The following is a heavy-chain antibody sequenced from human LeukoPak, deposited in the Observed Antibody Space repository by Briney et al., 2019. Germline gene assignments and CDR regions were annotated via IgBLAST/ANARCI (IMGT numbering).Heavy chain of an antibody. J-gene: IGHJ5*02. CDR1: GGSISSSSYY. CDR3: ARRDITIFGVVIPRGWFDP. CDR2: IYYSGST. D-gene: IGHD3-3*01. V-gene: IGHV4-39*01. Sequence: SETLSLTCTVSGGSISSSSYYWGWIRQPPGKGLEWIGSIYYSGSTYYNPSLKSRVTISVDTSKNQFSLKLSSVTAADTAVYYCARRDITIFGVVIPRGWFDPWRQGTLVTVSS.